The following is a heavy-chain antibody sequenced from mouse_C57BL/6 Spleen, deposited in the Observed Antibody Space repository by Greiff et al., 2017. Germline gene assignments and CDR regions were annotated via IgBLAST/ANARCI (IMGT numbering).Heavy chain of an antibody. CDR3: ARGGYYGNSYFDY. CDR1: GYTFTSYW. V-gene: IGHV1-69*01. Sequence: QVQLKQPGAELVMPGASVKLSCKASGYTFTSYWMHWVKQRPGQGLEWIGEIDPSDSYTNYNQKFKGKSTLTVDKSSSTAYMQLSSLTSEDSAVYYCARGGYYGNSYFDYWGQGTTLTVSS. CDR2: IDPSDSYT. D-gene: IGHD2-1*01. J-gene: IGHJ2*01.